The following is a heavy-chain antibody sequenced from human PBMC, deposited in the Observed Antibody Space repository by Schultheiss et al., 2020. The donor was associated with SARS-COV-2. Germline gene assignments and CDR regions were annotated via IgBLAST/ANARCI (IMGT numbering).Heavy chain of an antibody. CDR2: ITPSGGDT. CDR3: ARDRGSGWVIDY. Sequence: ASVKVSCKASGYTFTSYGISWVRQAPGQGLEWMGIITPSGGDTTYAQKFQGRVTMTRDTSRSTVYVELNSLRAEDTAVYYCARDRGSGWVIDYWGQGTLVTVSS. V-gene: IGHV1-46*01. J-gene: IGHJ4*02. CDR1: GYTFTSYG. D-gene: IGHD6-19*01.